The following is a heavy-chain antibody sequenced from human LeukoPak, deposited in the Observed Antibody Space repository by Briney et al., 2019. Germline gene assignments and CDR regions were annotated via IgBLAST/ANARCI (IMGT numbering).Heavy chain of an antibody. D-gene: IGHD4-17*01. J-gene: IGHJ4*02. CDR2: IIPIFGTA. CDR3: AREDYGDFRLDY. CDR1: GGTFSSYA. V-gene: IGHV1-69*05. Sequence: GASVKVSCKASGGTFSSYAISWVRQAPGQGLEWMGGIIPIFGTATYAQKFQGRVTITTDESTSTAYMELSSLRSEDTAVYYCAREDYGDFRLDYWGQGTLVTVSS.